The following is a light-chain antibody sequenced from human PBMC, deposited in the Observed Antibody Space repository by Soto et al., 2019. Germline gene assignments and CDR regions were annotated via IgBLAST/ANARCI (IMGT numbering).Light chain of an antibody. CDR3: QKYDRAPFP. CDR2: GAS. J-gene: IGKJ3*01. V-gene: IGKV1-27*01. Sequence: IRMKLSPSSLSAYVGDRVTITCQASQGISNYLAWYQQKPGRLPKLLLFGASTLQSGVPARFSGSGSGTLFTLTINGLLPEDVATYYCQKYDRAPFPFGPGGNAAI. CDR1: QGISNY.